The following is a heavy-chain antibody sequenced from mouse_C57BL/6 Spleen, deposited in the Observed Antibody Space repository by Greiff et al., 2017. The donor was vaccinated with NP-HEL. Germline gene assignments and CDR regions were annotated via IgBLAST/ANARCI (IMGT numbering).Heavy chain of an antibody. J-gene: IGHJ2*01. D-gene: IGHD2-4*01. V-gene: IGHV5-4*01. CDR2: ISDGGSYT. CDR1: GFTFSSYA. Sequence: EVHLVESGGGLVKPGGSLKLSCAASGFTFSSYAMSWVRQTPEKRLEWVATISDGGSYTYYPDNVKGRFTISRDNAKNNLYLQMSHLKYEDTAMYYCARDHGNTPFYDYVFDYWGQGTTLTVSS. CDR3: ARDHGNTPFYDYVFDY.